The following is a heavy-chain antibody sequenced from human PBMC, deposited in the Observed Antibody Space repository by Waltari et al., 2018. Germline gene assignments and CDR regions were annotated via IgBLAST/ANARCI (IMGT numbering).Heavy chain of an antibody. CDR1: GFLFSDYE. D-gene: IGHD2-2*01. Sequence: EVTLVESGGTLVQPGGSLTLSCETSGFLFSDYEFNWVRQAPGKGLEWLAYISPSGSTRYYADSVKGRFTISRDNARNSVFLEMNSLRVDDTAVYYCARVIVPASIWWLDPWGQGTPVTVSS. V-gene: IGHV3-48*03. CDR3: ARVIVPASIWWLDP. CDR2: ISPSGSTR. J-gene: IGHJ5*02.